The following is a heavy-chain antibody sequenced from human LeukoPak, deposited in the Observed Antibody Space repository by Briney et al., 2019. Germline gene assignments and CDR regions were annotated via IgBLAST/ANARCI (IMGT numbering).Heavy chain of an antibody. D-gene: IGHD5-18*01. CDR3: ARRMRSYGFTFDP. CDR2: IYYSGST. Sequence: SETLSLTCTVSGGSISSSSYYWGWIRQPPGKGLEWIGSIYYSGSTYYNPSLKSRVTISVDTSKNQFSLKLSSVTAADTAVYYCARRMRSYGFTFDPWGQGTLVPVSS. CDR1: GGSISSSSYY. V-gene: IGHV4-39*01. J-gene: IGHJ5*02.